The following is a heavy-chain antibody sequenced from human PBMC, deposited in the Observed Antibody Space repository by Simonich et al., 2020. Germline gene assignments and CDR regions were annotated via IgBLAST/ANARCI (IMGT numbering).Heavy chain of an antibody. Sequence: GGLVQPGGSLRLSCAASGFTFSSSAMSWVRQAPGKGLEWVSAISGSGGSTYSADSVKGRFTISRDKSKNTLYLQMNSLRAEDTAVYYCAKDVGERITMIVVVIDAFDIWGQGTMVTVAS. CDR2: ISGSGGST. CDR3: AKDVGERITMIVVVIDAFDI. V-gene: IGHV3-23*01. J-gene: IGHJ3*02. D-gene: IGHD3-22*01. CDR1: GFTFSSSA.